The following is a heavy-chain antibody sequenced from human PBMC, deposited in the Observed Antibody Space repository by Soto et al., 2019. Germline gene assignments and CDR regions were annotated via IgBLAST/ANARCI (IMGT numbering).Heavy chain of an antibody. Sequence: SETLSLTCTVSGDSINSYYWSWIRQPPGKGLERIGYTYYSGSTNYNPSLKSRVTISVDTSKNQFSLKLSSVTAADTAVYYCAREGSGGSGWYDYFDYWGQGSRVTVS. CDR3: AREGSGGSGWYDYFDY. CDR1: GDSINSYY. CDR2: TYYSGST. V-gene: IGHV4-59*01. D-gene: IGHD6-19*01. J-gene: IGHJ4*02.